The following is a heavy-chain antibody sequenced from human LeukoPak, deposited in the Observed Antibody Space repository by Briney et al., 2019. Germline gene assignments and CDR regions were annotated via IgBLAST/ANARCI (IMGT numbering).Heavy chain of an antibody. CDR1: GFTFSSYW. V-gene: IGHV3-21*01. D-gene: IGHD6-13*01. J-gene: IGHJ3*02. Sequence: GGSLRLSCAASGFTFSSYWMHWVRHAPGKGLEWVSSISSSSSYIYYADSVKGRFTISRDNAKNSLYLQMNSLRAEDTAVYYCARRRRGQPDAFDIWGQGTMVTVSS. CDR2: ISSSSSYI. CDR3: ARRRRGQPDAFDI.